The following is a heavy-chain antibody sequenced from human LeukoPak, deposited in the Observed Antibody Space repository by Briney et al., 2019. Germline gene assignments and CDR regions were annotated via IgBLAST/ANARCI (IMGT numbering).Heavy chain of an antibody. CDR3: ATHTYSSSRVPDY. D-gene: IGHD6-13*01. CDR2: IYYSGST. J-gene: IGHJ4*02. V-gene: IGHV4-59*01. Sequence: SETLSLTCTVSGGSISSYYWSWIRQPPGKGLEWIGYIYYSGSTNYNPSLKSRVTISVDTSKNQFSLKLSSVTAADTAVYYCATHTYSSSRVPDYWGQGTLVTVSS. CDR1: GGSISSYY.